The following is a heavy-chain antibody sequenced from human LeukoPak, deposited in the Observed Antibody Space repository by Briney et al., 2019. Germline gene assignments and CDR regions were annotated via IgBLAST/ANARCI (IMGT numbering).Heavy chain of an antibody. D-gene: IGHD3-10*01. CDR2: ISAYNGNT. Sequence: ASVKVSCKASGYTFTSYCISWVRQAPGQGLEWMGWISAYNGNTNYAQKLQGRVTMTTDTSTSTAYMELRSLRSDDTAVYYCARGGPRYGSGSDAFDIWGQGTMVTVSS. CDR1: GYTFTSYC. V-gene: IGHV1-18*01. CDR3: ARGGPRYGSGSDAFDI. J-gene: IGHJ3*02.